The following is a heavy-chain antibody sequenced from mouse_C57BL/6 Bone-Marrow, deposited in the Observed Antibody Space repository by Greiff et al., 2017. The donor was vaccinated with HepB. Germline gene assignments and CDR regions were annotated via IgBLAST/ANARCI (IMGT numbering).Heavy chain of an antibody. D-gene: IGHD3-2*02. J-gene: IGHJ4*01. CDR1: GYAFSSSW. V-gene: IGHV1-82*01. CDR3: ARDSSGYVKGYAMDY. Sequence: QVQLKQSGPELVKPGASVKISCKASGYAFSSSWMNWVKQRPGKGLEWIGRIYPGDGDTNYNGKFKGKATLTADKSSSTAYMQLSSLTSEDSAVYFCARDSSGYVKGYAMDYWGQGTSVTVSS. CDR2: IYPGDGDT.